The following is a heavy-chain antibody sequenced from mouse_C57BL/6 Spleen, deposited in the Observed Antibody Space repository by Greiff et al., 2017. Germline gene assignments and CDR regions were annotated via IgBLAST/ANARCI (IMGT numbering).Heavy chain of an antibody. J-gene: IGHJ3*01. Sequence: VLLVESGRGLVAPSQSLSITCAVSGFSLSSYGVSWVRQSPEKSLEWVAAIWGVGSTNYYSARKSGRSTSKSDYKKHIFLKMNSLQTDDTAMYYCGSEGDDYDRFAYWGQGTLVTVSA. CDR1: GFSLSSYG. CDR2: IWGVGST. D-gene: IGHD2-4*01. V-gene: IGHV2-6*01. CDR3: GSEGDDYDRFAY.